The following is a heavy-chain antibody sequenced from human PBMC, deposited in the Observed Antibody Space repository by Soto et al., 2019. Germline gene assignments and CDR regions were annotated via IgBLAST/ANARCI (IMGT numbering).Heavy chain of an antibody. CDR2: INHSGST. Sequence: SETLSLTCAVYGGSFSGYYWSWIRQPPGKGLEWIGEINHSGSTNYNPSLKSRVTISVDTSKNQFSLKLSSVTAADTAVYYCAREGYYGSGSPRDYWGQGTLVTVSS. CDR3: AREGYYGSGSPRDY. D-gene: IGHD3-10*01. V-gene: IGHV4-34*01. CDR1: GGSFSGYY. J-gene: IGHJ4*02.